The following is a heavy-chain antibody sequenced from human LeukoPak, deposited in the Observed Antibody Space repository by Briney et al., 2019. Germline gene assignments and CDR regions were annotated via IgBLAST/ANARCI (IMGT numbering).Heavy chain of an antibody. V-gene: IGHV3-9*01. CDR2: ISWNSGSI. CDR3: AKDIGDSGYSAGFDC. D-gene: IGHD5-12*01. Sequence: GGSLRLSCAASGFTFDDYAMHWVRQAPGKGLKWVSGISWNSGSIGYADSVKGRFTISRDNAKNSLYLQMNSLRAEDTALYYCAKDIGDSGYSAGFDCWGQGTLVTVSS. J-gene: IGHJ4*02. CDR1: GFTFDDYA.